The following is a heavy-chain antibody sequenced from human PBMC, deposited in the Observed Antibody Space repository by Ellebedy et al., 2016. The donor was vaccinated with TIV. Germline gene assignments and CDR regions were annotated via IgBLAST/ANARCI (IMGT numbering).Heavy chain of an antibody. D-gene: IGHD6-13*01. CDR1: GFTFRDYY. J-gene: IGHJ4*02. V-gene: IGHV3-11*06. CDR3: ARDSGSSWSDY. Sequence: GGSLRLSCAASGFTFRDYYMSWIRQAPGKGLEWVSYISTSRSHTNYADSVKGRFTISRDNAKNSLYLQMNSLRAEDTAVYYCARDSGSSWSDYWGQGTLVIVSS. CDR2: ISTSRSHT.